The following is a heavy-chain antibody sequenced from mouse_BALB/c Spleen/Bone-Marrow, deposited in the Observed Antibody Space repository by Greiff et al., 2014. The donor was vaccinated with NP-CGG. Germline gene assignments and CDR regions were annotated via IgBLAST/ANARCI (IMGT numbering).Heavy chain of an antibody. D-gene: IGHD4-1*01. CDR2: IDPANGNI. Sequence: VQLQQSGTDLVKPGASVKLSCTASGFNINDTYMHWVKQRPEQGLDWIGRIDPANGNIKYDPKFQGRAAITADTSSNTVHLQLSSLTSEDTAVYYCASLTGAFDYWGQGTPLTVSS. CDR3: ASLTGAFDY. J-gene: IGHJ2*01. CDR1: GFNINDTY. V-gene: IGHV14-3*02.